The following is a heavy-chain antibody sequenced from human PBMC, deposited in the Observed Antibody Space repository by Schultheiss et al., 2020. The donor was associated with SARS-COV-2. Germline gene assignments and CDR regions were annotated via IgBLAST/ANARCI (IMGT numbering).Heavy chain of an antibody. Sequence: GSLRLSCAVYGGSFSGYYWSWIRQPPGKGLEWIGEINHSGSTNYNPSLKSRVTISVDTSKNQFSLKLSSVTAADTAVYYCARGLRLLWFGELTGLDYWGQGTLVTVSS. J-gene: IGHJ4*02. CDR2: INHSGST. V-gene: IGHV4-34*01. D-gene: IGHD3-10*01. CDR1: GGSFSGYY. CDR3: ARGLRLLWFGELTGLDY.